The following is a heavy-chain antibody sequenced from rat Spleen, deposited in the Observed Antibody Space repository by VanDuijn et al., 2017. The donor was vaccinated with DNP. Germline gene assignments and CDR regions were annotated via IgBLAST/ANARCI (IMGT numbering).Heavy chain of an antibody. J-gene: IGHJ3*01. CDR3: ATLPGAGWFAY. CDR2: ISTSGSRT. CDR1: GFTLSNYY. Sequence: EVQLVESGGGLVQPGRSLKLSCAASGFTLSNYYMAWVRQAPKKGLEWVATISTSGSRTYYPDSVKGRFTISRDNAKSSLYLQMNSLRSEDTATYYCATLPGAGWFAYWGQGTLVTVSS. V-gene: IGHV5-25*01. D-gene: IGHD1-4*01.